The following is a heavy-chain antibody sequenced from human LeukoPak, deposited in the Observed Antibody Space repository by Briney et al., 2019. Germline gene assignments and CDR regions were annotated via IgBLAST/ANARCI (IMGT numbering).Heavy chain of an antibody. Sequence: GGSLRLSCAASGFTFSSYSMNWVRQAPGKGLEWVSSISSSSSYIYYADSEKGRFTISRDNAKNSLYLQMNSLRAEDTAVYYCARGQTPMVRGVGIDYWGQGTLVTVSS. CDR1: GFTFSSYS. CDR3: ARGQTPMVRGVGIDY. D-gene: IGHD3-10*01. CDR2: ISSSSSYI. V-gene: IGHV3-21*01. J-gene: IGHJ4*02.